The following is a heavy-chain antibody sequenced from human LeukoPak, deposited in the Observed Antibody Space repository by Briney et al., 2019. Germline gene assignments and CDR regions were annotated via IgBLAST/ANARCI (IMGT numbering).Heavy chain of an antibody. J-gene: IGHJ4*02. CDR3: AKDDRAYYDILTGYYRDY. CDR1: GFTFSSYE. Sequence: GGSLRLSCAASGFTFSSYEMNWVRQAPGKGLEWVSYISSSGSTIYYADSVKGRFTISRDNAKNSLYLQMNSLRAEDTAVYYCAKDDRAYYDILTGYYRDYWGQGTLVTVSS. D-gene: IGHD3-9*01. V-gene: IGHV3-48*03. CDR2: ISSSGSTI.